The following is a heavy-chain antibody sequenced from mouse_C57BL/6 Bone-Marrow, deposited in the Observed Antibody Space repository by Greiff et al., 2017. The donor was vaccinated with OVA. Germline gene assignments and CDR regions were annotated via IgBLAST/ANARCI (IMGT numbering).Heavy chain of an antibody. D-gene: IGHD2-5*01. CDR1: GYTFTDYY. CDR2: INPGSGNT. J-gene: IGHJ2*01. Sequence: QVQLQQSGAELVRPGASVKLSCKASGYTFTDYYITWVKQRPGQGLEWIARINPGSGNTYHNEKFKGQATLTAEKSSSTADMQLSSLTSEDSAVYFCARTSNYEDDWGQGTTLTVSS. CDR3: ARTSNYEDD. V-gene: IGHV1-76*01.